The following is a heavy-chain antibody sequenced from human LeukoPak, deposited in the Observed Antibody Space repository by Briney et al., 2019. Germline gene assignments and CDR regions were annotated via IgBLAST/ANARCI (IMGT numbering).Heavy chain of an antibody. J-gene: IGHJ4*02. CDR3: ARRKVTTRIWDY. V-gene: IGHV2-5*01. Sequence: ESGPTLVNPTQTLTLTCTFSGFSLSTSGVGVGWIRQPPGKALEWLALIYWNDDKRYSPSLKSRLTITKDTSKNQVVLTMTNMDPVDTATYYCARRKVTTRIWDYWGQGTLVTVSS. D-gene: IGHD4-17*01. CDR1: GFSLSTSGVG. CDR2: IYWNDDK.